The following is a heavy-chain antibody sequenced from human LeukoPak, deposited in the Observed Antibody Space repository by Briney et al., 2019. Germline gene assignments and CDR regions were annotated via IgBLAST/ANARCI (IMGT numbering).Heavy chain of an antibody. V-gene: IGHV1-2*06. CDR3: ARHSDSAGFAR. CDR1: GYTFAGYY. CDR2: INPNSGGT. D-gene: IGHD4-11*01. J-gene: IGHJ4*02. Sequence: GASVNVSFKPSGYTFAGYYLHWVRQAPGQGRDWMGRINPNSGGTNYAPKFHDRVAMAKHTSNSTAYMELSRLRADDTAVYYCARHSDSAGFARWGQGSLVIVPS.